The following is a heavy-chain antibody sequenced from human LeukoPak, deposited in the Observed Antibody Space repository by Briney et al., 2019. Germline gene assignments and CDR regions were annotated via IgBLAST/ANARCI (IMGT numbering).Heavy chain of an antibody. CDR1: GYTFTSYG. D-gene: IGHD3-22*01. J-gene: IGHJ4*02. CDR3: ARDVDYYDSSGHYDY. V-gene: IGHV1-18*01. Sequence: ASVKVSCKASGYTFTSYGISWVRQAPGQGLEWMGWISAYNGNTNYAQKLQGRVTMTTDTSTSTAYMKLRSLRSDDTAVYYCARDVDYYDSSGHYDYWGQGTLVTVSS. CDR2: ISAYNGNT.